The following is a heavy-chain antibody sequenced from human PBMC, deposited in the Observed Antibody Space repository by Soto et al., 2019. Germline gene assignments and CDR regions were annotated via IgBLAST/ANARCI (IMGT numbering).Heavy chain of an antibody. D-gene: IGHD6-13*01. CDR3: ARGSAAAGTGYFDY. J-gene: IGHJ4*02. CDR1: GGSFSGYY. CDR2: INHSGST. Sequence: PSETLSLTCAVYGGSFSGYYWSWIRQPPGKGLEWIGEINHSGSTNYNPSLKSRVTISVDTSKNQFSLKLSSVTAADTAVYYCARGSAAAGTGYFDYWXQGTLVTVSS. V-gene: IGHV4-34*01.